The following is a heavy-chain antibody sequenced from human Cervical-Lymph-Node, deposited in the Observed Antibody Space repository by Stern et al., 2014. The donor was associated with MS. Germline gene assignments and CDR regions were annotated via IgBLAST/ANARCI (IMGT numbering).Heavy chain of an antibody. Sequence: EVQLLESGGTLVQPGGSLRLSCAASGFTFSRYAMSWVRQAPGKGLEWVSVISGSDGSTFYADSVKGRFTISRDNSKNTLFLQMNSLRAEDTAVYYCAKVYGSGPFDYWGQGTLVTVSS. D-gene: IGHD6-19*01. J-gene: IGHJ4*02. CDR2: ISGSDGST. V-gene: IGHV3-23*01. CDR3: AKVYGSGPFDY. CDR1: GFTFSRYA.